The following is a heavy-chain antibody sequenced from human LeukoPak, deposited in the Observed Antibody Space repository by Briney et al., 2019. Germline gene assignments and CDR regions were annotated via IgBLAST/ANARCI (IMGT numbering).Heavy chain of an antibody. Sequence: PGGSLRLSCAASGFTFCSYEMNWVRQAPGKGLEWVSYISSSGSTIYYADSVKGRFTISRDNAKNSLYLQMNSLRAEDTAVYYCARVTYYYDSSGYFIFDYWGQGTLVTVSS. CDR2: ISSSGSTI. D-gene: IGHD3-22*01. CDR3: ARVTYYYDSSGYFIFDY. J-gene: IGHJ4*02. CDR1: GFTFCSYE. V-gene: IGHV3-48*03.